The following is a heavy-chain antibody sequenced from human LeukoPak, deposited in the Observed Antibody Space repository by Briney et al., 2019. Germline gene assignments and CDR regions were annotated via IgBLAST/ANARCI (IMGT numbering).Heavy chain of an antibody. CDR2: INKDATTI. J-gene: IGHJ4*02. CDR3: ARAASAYNSDYYFDH. D-gene: IGHD1-1*01. Sequence: GGSPRLSCAASGFTFNAYWMHWIRQAPGKGLVWVTSINKDATTIRYADSVKGRFTISRDNAENTLSLEMKGLRAEDTAMYYCARAASAYNSDYYFDHWGQGALVTVSS. V-gene: IGHV3-74*01. CDR1: GFTFNAYW.